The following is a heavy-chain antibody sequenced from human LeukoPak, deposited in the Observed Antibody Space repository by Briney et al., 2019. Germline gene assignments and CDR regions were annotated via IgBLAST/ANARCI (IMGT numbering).Heavy chain of an antibody. CDR2: IYYSGST. J-gene: IGHJ4*02. D-gene: IGHD6-6*01. CDR1: GGSISSGGYY. CDR3: AALNIATRPWCFDY. V-gene: IGHV4-31*03. Sequence: SQTLSLTCTVSGGSISSGGYYWSWIRQHPGEGLEWIGYIYYSGSTYYNPSLKSRGIISVETSKNQFSLKLSSVTAADTAVYYCAALNIATRPWCFDYWGQGTLVTVSS.